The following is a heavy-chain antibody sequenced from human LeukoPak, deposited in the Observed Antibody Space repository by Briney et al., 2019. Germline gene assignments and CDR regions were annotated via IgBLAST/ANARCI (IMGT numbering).Heavy chain of an antibody. D-gene: IGHD2/OR15-2a*01. CDR3: AKAFGSPSRN. Sequence: GSLRLSCAASGFTFSSYEMNWVRQAPGKGLEWVSYISSSGTHIYYADSVKGRFTISRDNSKNTLYLQMNSLRAEDTAVYYCAKAFGSPSRNWGQGTLVTVSS. V-gene: IGHV3-48*03. J-gene: IGHJ4*02. CDR1: GFTFSSYE. CDR2: ISSSGTHI.